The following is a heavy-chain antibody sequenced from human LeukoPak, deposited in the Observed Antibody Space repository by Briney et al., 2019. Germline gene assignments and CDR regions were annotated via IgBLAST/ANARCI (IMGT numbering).Heavy chain of an antibody. V-gene: IGHV1-46*01. CDR1: GYTFTRHY. Sequence: ASVKVSCKASGYTFTRHYMHWVRQAPGQGLEWMGVINPSGTNTIYAQKFQGRVTTTWDTSTSADYLELTSLRSEDTAVYYCARVRMYYDILTGSKYYYMDVWGKGTTVTISS. CDR3: ARVRMYYDILTGSKYYYMDV. CDR2: INPSGTNT. D-gene: IGHD3-9*01. J-gene: IGHJ6*03.